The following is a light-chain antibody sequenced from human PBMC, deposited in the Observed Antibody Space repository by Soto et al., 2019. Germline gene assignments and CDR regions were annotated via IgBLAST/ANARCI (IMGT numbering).Light chain of an antibody. CDR2: GAS. Sequence: EIVLTQSPGTLSLSPGERATLSCRASQSVSSSYLAWYQQKPGQAPRLLIYGASGRATGIPDRFSGSGSGTGFTLTISRLEPEDFAVYYCQQYGSSPPVTSGQGTRLEIK. V-gene: IGKV3-20*01. J-gene: IGKJ5*01. CDR1: QSVSSSY. CDR3: QQYGSSPPVT.